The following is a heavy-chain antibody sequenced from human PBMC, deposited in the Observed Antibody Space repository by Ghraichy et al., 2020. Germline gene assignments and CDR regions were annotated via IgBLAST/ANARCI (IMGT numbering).Heavy chain of an antibody. CDR3: ASYFIAARRAGGFDY. CDR2: IYYSGST. CDR1: GGSISSSSYY. Sequence: SETLSLTCTVSGGSISSSSYYWGWIRQPPGKGLEWIGSIYYSGSTYYNPSLKSRVTTSVDTSKNQFSLKLSSVTAADTAVYYCASYFIAARRAGGFDYWGQGTLVTVSS. J-gene: IGHJ4*02. D-gene: IGHD6-6*01. V-gene: IGHV4-39*01.